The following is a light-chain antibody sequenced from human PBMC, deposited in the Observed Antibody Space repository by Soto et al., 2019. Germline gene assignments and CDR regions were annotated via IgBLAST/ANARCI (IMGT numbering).Light chain of an antibody. J-gene: IGKJ1*01. CDR1: QSVSSY. CDR2: DAS. CDR3: QQRSNWPT. V-gene: IGKV3-11*01. Sequence: IVLTQSPGTLSVSPGERATLSCRASQSVSSYLAWYQQKPGQAPRLLIYDASNRATGIPARFSGSGSGTDFTLTISSLEPEDFAVYYCQQRSNWPTFGQGTKVE.